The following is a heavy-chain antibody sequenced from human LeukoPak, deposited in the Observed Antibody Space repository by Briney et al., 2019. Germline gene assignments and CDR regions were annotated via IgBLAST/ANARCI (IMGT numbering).Heavy chain of an antibody. J-gene: IGHJ3*02. CDR1: GGSFSGYY. CDR2: INHSGST. D-gene: IGHD3-10*02. V-gene: IGHV4-34*01. CDR3: ARGLGDAVRAFDI. Sequence: SETLSLTCAVHGGSFSGYYWSWIRQPPGKGLEWIGEINHSGSTNYNPSLKSRVTISVDTSKNQFSLKLSSVTAADTAVYYCARGLGDAVRAFDIWGQGTMVTVSS.